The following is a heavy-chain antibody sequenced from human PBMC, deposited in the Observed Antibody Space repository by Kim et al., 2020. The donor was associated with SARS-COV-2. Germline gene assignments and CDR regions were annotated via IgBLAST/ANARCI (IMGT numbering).Heavy chain of an antibody. CDR1: GITFRNSA. CDR3: AKEGGFYDALTGHYPRVSHFDF. D-gene: IGHD3-9*01. V-gene: IGHV3-23*01. Sequence: GGSLRLSCVVSGITFRNSAMSWVRQAPGKGLEWVSAISGTGGRTYYADSVKGRFTIFRDNSRNTLYLQMDSLRAGDTAVYFCAKEGGFYDALTGHYPRVSHFDFWGRGSLVTVSS. CDR2: ISGTGGRT. J-gene: IGHJ4*02.